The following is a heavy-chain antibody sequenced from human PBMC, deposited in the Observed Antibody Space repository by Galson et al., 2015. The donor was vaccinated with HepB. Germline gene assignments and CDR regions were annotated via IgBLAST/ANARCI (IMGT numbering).Heavy chain of an antibody. CDR3: AREGYCSSTSCYEADY. V-gene: IGHV1-18*01. J-gene: IGHJ4*02. D-gene: IGHD2-2*01. CDR2: ISAYNGNT. CDR1: GYTFTSYG. Sequence: SVKVSCKASGYTFTSYGISWVRQAPGQGLEWMGWISAYNGNTNYAQKLQGRVTMTTDTSTSTAYMELRSLRSDDTAVYYCAREGYCSSTSCYEADYWGQGTLVTVSS.